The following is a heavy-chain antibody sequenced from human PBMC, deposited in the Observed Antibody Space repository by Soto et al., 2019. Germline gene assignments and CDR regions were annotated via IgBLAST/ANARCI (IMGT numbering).Heavy chain of an antibody. CDR3: AKDAPIIAVAVVRAY. CDR1: GFTFSSYA. J-gene: IGHJ4*02. V-gene: IGHV3-23*01. Sequence: EVQLLESGGGLVQPGGYLRLSCAASGFTFSSYAMSWVRQAPGKGLEWVSAISGSGGSTYYADSVKGRFTISRDNNKNARYLQMNSLRAEDMAVYYCAKDAPIIAVAVVRAYWGQGTLVTVSS. D-gene: IGHD6-19*01. CDR2: ISGSGGST.